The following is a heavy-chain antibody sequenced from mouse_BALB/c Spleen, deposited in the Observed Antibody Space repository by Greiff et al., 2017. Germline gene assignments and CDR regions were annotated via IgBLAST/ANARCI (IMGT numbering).Heavy chain of an antibody. CDR3: ARDYGRRYCDY. V-gene: IGHV14-3*02. CDR2: IDPANGNT. D-gene: IGHD1-1*01. J-gene: IGHJ2*01. Sequence: VQLQQSGAELVKPGASVKLSCTASGFNIKDTYMHWVKQRPEQGLEWIGRIDPANGNTKYDPKFQGKATITADTSSNTAYLQLSSLTSEDTAVYYCARDYGRRYCDYGGKGTTLTVST. CDR1: GFNIKDTY.